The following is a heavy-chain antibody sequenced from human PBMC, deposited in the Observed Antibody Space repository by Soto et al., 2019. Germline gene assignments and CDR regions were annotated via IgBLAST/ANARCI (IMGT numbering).Heavy chain of an antibody. J-gene: IGHJ4*02. V-gene: IGHV1-69*01. CDR1: GCTFSSYS. Sequence: QVQLVQSGAEVKKPGSSVKVSCKASGCTFSSYSINWVRQAPGQGLEWMGESIPIFGTANYAQKFQGRVTTTADASTSTAYMELSSLRSEDTSVYYCARDGGTHSGGIDYWGQGTLVTVSS. CDR3: ARDGGTHSGGIDY. CDR2: SIPIFGTA. D-gene: IGHD4-17*01.